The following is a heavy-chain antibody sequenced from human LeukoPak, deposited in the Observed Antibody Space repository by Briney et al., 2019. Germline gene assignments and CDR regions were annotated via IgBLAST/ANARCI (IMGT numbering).Heavy chain of an antibody. CDR2: INAGNGNT. J-gene: IGHJ4*02. V-gene: IGHV1-3*01. CDR1: GYTFTSYA. D-gene: IGHD1-26*01. CDR3: ARGLDSSGSYDY. Sequence: ASVKVSCKASGYTFTSYAMHWVRQAPGQRLEWMGWINAGNGNTKYSLKFQGRVTITRDTSASTAYMELSSLRSEDTAVYYCARGLDSSGSYDYWGQGTLVTVSS.